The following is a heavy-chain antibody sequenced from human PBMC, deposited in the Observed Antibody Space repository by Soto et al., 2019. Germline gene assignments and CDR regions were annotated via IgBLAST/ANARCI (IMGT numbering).Heavy chain of an antibody. Sequence: VQLQQWGAGLLKTSETLSLTCAVYGGSLSGYYWSWIRQTPGKRLEGVGDINHGGSANYNPSLKSRVTFSLAPSKNQFALKLSSVIAADTAVYYCARYSSSWSKYVQHWGRGTLVTVSS. CDR3: ARYSSSWSKYVQH. CDR2: INHGGSA. CDR1: GGSLSGYY. J-gene: IGHJ1*01. V-gene: IGHV4-34*01. D-gene: IGHD6-13*01.